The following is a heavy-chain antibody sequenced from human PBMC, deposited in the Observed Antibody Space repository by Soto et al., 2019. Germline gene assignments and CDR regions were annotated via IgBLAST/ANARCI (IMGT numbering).Heavy chain of an antibody. CDR1: WDSVSRNSAA. V-gene: IGHV6-1*01. CDR3: ERDSSGYNDY. D-gene: IGHD6-19*01. Sequence: SQALSVTRAISWDSVSRNSAACNCSRQSPSRGLEWLGRTYYRSKWYNDYAVSVKSRITINPDTSKNQFSLQLNSVTPEDTAVYYCERDSSGYNDYWGQGTLVTVSS. J-gene: IGHJ4*02. CDR2: TYYRSKWYN.